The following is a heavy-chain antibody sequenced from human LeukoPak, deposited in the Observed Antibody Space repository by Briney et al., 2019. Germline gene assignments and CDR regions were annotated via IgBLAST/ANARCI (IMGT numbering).Heavy chain of an antibody. CDR3: ARGRGWVDH. J-gene: IGHJ4*02. CDR2: IHDDGIVT. Sequence: PGGSLRLSCAAPGLTFTAYAMSWFRKTPEKGLEWVAKIHDDGIVTTYVASVEGRFTISRDNVRNSVNLQLNSLRVEDTALYYCARGRGWVDHWGQGTLVTVSS. CDR1: GLTFTAYA. V-gene: IGHV3-7*01. D-gene: IGHD3-16*01.